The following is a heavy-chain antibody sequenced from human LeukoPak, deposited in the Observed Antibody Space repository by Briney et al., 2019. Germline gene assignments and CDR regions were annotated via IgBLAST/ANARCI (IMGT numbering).Heavy chain of an antibody. D-gene: IGHD3/OR15-3a*01. V-gene: IGHV3-7*01. CDR1: GFTFSSYW. CDR2: IKQDGSEK. Sequence: GGSLRLSCAASGFTFSSYWMSWVRQAPGKGLEWVANIKQDGSEKYYVDSVKGRFTISRDSAKNTLYLQMNSLRGEDTAVYYCARDLDFSVDVWGQGTTVIVSS. J-gene: IGHJ6*02. CDR3: ARDLDFSVDV.